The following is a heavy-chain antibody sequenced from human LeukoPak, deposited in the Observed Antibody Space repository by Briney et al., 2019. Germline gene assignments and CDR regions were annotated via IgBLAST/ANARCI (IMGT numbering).Heavy chain of an antibody. J-gene: IGHJ4*02. CDR2: IYYSGST. Sequence: NPSETLSLTCTVSGGSISSSNYYWGWIRQPPGKGLEWIGSIYYSGSTSYNPSLKSRATISVDTSKNQFSLKVSSVTAADTAGYYCARNFSSGWFDYWGQGTLVTVSS. V-gene: IGHV4-39*07. CDR3: ARNFSSGWFDY. CDR1: GGSISSSNYY. D-gene: IGHD6-19*01.